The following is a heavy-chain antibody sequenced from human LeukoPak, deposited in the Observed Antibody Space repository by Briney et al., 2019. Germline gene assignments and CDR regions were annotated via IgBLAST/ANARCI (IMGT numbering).Heavy chain of an antibody. CDR2: IIPIFGTA. Sequence: SVKVSCKASGGTFSSYAISWVRQAPGQGLEWMGRIIPIFGTANYAQKSQGRVTITTDESTSTAYMELSSLRSEDTAVYYCARSSWGHFDAFDIWGQGTMVTVSS. CDR1: GGTFSSYA. J-gene: IGHJ3*02. V-gene: IGHV1-69*05. CDR3: ARSSWGHFDAFDI. D-gene: IGHD7-27*01.